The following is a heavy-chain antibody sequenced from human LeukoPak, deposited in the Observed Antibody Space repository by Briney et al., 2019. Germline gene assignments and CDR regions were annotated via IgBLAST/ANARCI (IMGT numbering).Heavy chain of an antibody. Sequence: SVKVSCKASGGTFSSYAISWVRQAPGQGLEWMGGIIPIFGTANYAQKFQGRVTITADESTSTAYMELSSLRSEDTAVYYCARARPDVDIVATINFDYWGQGTLVTVSS. CDR3: ARARPDVDIVATINFDY. CDR1: GGTFSSYA. D-gene: IGHD5-12*01. V-gene: IGHV1-69*01. J-gene: IGHJ4*02. CDR2: IIPIFGTA.